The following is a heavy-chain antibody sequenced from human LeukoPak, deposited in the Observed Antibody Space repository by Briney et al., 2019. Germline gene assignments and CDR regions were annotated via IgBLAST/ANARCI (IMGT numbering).Heavy chain of an antibody. J-gene: IGHJ5*02. CDR2: IKEEGSEK. D-gene: IGHD2-2*01. Sequence: GGSLRLSCAVSGFTFSSYWMSWVRQAPGKGLEWVASIKEEGSEKHYVDSVKGRFTISRDNAKNSLYLQMNSLRAEDTAVYYCARGHYQLSWGQGILVSVSS. V-gene: IGHV3-7*01. CDR3: ARGHYQLS. CDR1: GFTFSSYW.